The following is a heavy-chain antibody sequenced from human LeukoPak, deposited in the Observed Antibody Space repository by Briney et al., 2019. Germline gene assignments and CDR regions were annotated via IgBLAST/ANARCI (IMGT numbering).Heavy chain of an antibody. V-gene: IGHV3-23*01. CDR1: GFTFSSYA. D-gene: IGHD3-10*01. CDR2: ISGSGGST. CDR3: ARSMVRGAIYYCYGMDV. J-gene: IGHJ6*02. Sequence: GGSLRLSCAASGFTFSSYAMSWVRQAPGKGLEWVSAISGSGGSTYYADSVKGRFTISRDNSKNTLYLQMNSLRAEDTAVYYCARSMVRGAIYYCYGMDVWGQGTTVTVSS.